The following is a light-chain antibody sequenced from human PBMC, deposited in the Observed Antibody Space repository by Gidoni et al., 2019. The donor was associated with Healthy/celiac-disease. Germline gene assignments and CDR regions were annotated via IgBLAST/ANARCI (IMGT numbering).Light chain of an antibody. V-gene: IGKV1-9*01. CDR3: QQLNSYPLT. CDR2: AAS. J-gene: IGKJ4*01. CDR1: QDISSY. Sequence: DIQLTQSPSFLSASVGDRVTITRRASQDISSYLAWYQQKPGKAPKLLIYAASTLQSGVPSRFSGSGSGTEFTLTISSLQPEDFATYYCQQLNSYPLTFGGGTKVEIK.